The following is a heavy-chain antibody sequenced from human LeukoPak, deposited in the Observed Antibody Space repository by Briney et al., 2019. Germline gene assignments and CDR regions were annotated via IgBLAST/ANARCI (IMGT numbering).Heavy chain of an antibody. D-gene: IGHD3-22*01. CDR3: ARAGYYYDSSGSFDY. J-gene: IGHJ4*02. Sequence: SETLSLTCTVSGGSITSSSYSWGWIRQPPGKGLEWIASMSYSGSTYYNPSLKSRVTISVDTSRNQFSLKLSSVTAADTAVYYCARAGYYYDSSGSFDYWGQGTLVTVSS. CDR1: GGSITSSSYS. CDR2: MSYSGST. V-gene: IGHV4-39*07.